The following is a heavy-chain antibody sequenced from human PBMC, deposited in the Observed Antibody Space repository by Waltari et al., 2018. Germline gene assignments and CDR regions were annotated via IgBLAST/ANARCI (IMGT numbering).Heavy chain of an antibody. CDR1: GFTFSRYW. CDR3: ARVATKTYSSPVPGRPYYYGMDV. V-gene: IGHV3-74*01. D-gene: IGHD3-22*01. CDR2: ISSDGSST. J-gene: IGHJ6*02. Sequence: EEQLVESGGGLAKPGESLRLSCAASGFTFSRYWMDWVRQAPGKGLVWVSRISSDGSSTTYADSVKGRFTISRDNAKNTLYVQMNRLRAEDTAVYYCARVATKTYSSPVPGRPYYYGMDVWGQGTTVTVSS.